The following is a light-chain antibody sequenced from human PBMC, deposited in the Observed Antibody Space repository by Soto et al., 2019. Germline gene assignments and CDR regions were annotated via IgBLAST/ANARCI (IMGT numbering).Light chain of an antibody. Sequence: DVVMTQSPLSLPVTLGQPASISCRSSQSLVYSDGNTYLNWFQQRPGQSPRRLIYKVSNRDSGXXXXXXXXXXXXXXXXXXSRVEAEDVGVYYCMQGTHWPPTWTFGQGTKVEIK. CDR1: QSLVYSDGNTY. J-gene: IGKJ1*01. V-gene: IGKV2-30*01. CDR3: MQGTHWPPTWT. CDR2: KVS.